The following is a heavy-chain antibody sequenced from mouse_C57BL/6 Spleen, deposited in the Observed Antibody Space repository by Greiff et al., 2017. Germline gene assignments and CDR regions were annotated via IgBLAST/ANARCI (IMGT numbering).Heavy chain of an antibody. J-gene: IGHJ2*01. CDR1: GFSLTSYG. CDR3: ASPKFDY. CDR2: IGSGGTT. Sequence: QVQLKESGPGLVQPSQSLSITCTVSGFSLTSYGVHWVRQPPGKGLEWLGVIGSGGTTDYTADFISRLSISKDNSKSQVFFKMNSLQADDTAIYYCASPKFDYWGQGTTLTVSS. V-gene: IGHV2-4*01.